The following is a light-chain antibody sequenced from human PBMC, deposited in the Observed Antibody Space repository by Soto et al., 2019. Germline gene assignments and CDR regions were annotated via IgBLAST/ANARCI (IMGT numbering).Light chain of an antibody. V-gene: IGKV1-5*03. Sequence: DIQMTQSPSTLSASVRDRVTITCRASQTINSWLAWYQQRPGKAPRLLIYKASTLESGVPSRFSGSGSGTDFTLTISTLQPDDFATYYCQQYDSIPYTFGQGPKLDIK. CDR1: QTINSW. CDR2: KAS. CDR3: QQYDSIPYT. J-gene: IGKJ2*01.